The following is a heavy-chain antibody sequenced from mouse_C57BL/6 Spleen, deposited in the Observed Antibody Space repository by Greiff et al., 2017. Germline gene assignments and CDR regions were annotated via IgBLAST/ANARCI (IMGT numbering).Heavy chain of an antibody. D-gene: IGHD2-3*01. CDR2: IYPSDSET. CDR3: AGGDGYLDY. Sequence: QVQLQQPGAELVRPGSSVKLSCKASGYTFTSYWMDWVKQMPGQGLEWIGNIYPSDSETHYNQKFKDKATLTVDKSSSTAYMQLSSLTSEDSAVYYCAGGDGYLDYWGQGTTLTVSS. V-gene: IGHV1-61*01. J-gene: IGHJ2*01. CDR1: GYTFTSYW.